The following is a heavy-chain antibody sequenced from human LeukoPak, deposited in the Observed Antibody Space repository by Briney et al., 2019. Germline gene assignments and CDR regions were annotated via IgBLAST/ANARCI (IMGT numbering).Heavy chain of an antibody. Sequence: GGSLRLSCAASGFTFSSYAMSSVRQAPGKGLEWVSAISGSGGSTYYADSVKGRFTISRDNSKNTLYLQMTSLRAEDTAVYYCAKDLYYDFWGGPFDYWGQGTLVTVSS. CDR1: GFTFSSYA. CDR3: AKDLYYDFWGGPFDY. V-gene: IGHV3-23*01. J-gene: IGHJ4*02. CDR2: ISGSGGST. D-gene: IGHD3/OR15-3a*01.